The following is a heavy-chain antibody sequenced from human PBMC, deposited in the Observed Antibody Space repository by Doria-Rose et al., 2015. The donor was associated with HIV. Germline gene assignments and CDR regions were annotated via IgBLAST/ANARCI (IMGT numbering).Heavy chain of an antibody. CDR3: ARIKSSRWYHKYYFDF. D-gene: IGHD6-13*01. Sequence: GPVLVKPTETLTLTCTVSGVSLSSPGMGVSWIRQPPGKALEWLANIFSDDERSYKTSLKSRPTISRGTSKSQVVHTMTDMDPVDTATYYCARIKSSRWYHKYYFDFWGQGTLVIVSA. V-gene: IGHV2-26*01. J-gene: IGHJ4*02. CDR2: IFSDDER. CDR1: GVSLSSPGMG.